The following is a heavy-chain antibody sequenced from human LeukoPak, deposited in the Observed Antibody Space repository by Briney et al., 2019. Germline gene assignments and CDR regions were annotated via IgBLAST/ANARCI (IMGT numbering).Heavy chain of an antibody. CDR2: ISSSGSTI. D-gene: IGHD6-13*01. J-gene: IGHJ6*02. CDR3: ARAGAADYYYGMDV. V-gene: IGHV3-11*01. CDR1: GFTFSDYY. Sequence: GGSLRLSCAASGFTFSDYYMSWIRQAPGKGLEWVSYISSSGSTIYYADSVKGRFTISRDNAKNSLYLQMNSLRAKDTAVYYCARAGAADYYYGMDVWGQGTTVTVSS.